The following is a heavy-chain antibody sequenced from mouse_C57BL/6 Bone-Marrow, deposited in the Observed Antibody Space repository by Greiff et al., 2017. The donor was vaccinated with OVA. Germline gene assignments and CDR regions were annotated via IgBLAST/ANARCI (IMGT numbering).Heavy chain of an antibody. V-gene: IGHV1-72*01. CDR1: GYTFTSYW. CDR3: ARDYGSSYVPYYYAMDY. CDR2: IDPNSGGT. Sequence: QVHVKQPGAELVKPGASVKLSCKASGYTFTSYWMHWVKQRPGRGLEWIGRIDPNSGGTKYNEKFKSKATLTVDKPSSTAYMQLSRLTSEDSAVYYCARDYGSSYVPYYYAMDYWGQGTSVTVSS. J-gene: IGHJ4*01. D-gene: IGHD1-1*01.